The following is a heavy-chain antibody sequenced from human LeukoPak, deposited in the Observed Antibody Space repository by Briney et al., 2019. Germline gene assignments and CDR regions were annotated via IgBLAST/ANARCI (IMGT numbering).Heavy chain of an antibody. V-gene: IGHV3-23*01. CDR2: ISGSGGST. D-gene: IGHD4-17*01. CDR1: GFTLSSYW. Sequence: GGSLRLSCAGSGFTLSSYWMSWVRQAPGKGLEWVSAISGSGGSTYYADSVKGRFTISRDNSKNTLYLQMNSLRAEDTAVYYCAKDRGMTTVTTDYWGQGTLVTVSS. J-gene: IGHJ4*02. CDR3: AKDRGMTTVTTDY.